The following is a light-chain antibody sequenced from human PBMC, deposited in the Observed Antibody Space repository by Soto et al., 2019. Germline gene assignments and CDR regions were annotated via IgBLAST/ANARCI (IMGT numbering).Light chain of an antibody. V-gene: IGLV2-14*01. CDR3: RSYTIRSKAR. CDR1: SSDVGAYNY. Sequence: QSALTQPASVSASPGQSITISCTGTSSDVGAYNYVSWYHQHPGKAPKLIIYEVTNRPSGVSNRFSGSKSGNTASLTISGLQADDEADYYCRSYTIRSKARFGGGTKLTVL. CDR2: EVT. J-gene: IGLJ2*01.